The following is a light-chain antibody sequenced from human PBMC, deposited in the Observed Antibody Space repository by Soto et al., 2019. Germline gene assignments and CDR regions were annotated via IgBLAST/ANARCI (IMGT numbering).Light chain of an antibody. J-gene: IGKJ4*01. CDR3: QQIFSAPLT. CDR1: QNIKKY. CDR2: TAS. Sequence: DIQMTQSPSALSASVGDRVTITCRASQNIKKYLNWYRQKPGKAPDLLIYTASSLQVGFPSRFSGSGSGTDFSLTITRLQPEDSATYLCQQIFSAPLTFGGGTKVEIK. V-gene: IGKV1-39*01.